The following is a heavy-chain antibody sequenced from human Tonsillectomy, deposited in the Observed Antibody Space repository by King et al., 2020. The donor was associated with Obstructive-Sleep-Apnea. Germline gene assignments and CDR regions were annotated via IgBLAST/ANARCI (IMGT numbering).Heavy chain of an antibody. CDR3: TRGPGSGWYEGSNWFDP. CDR1: GFTFSSYW. Sequence: VQLVESGGGLVQPGGSLRLSCAASGFTFSSYWMHWVCQAPGKGLVWVSRINSDGSSTRYADSVKGRFTVSRDNAKNTLYLQKNSLRAEDTAVYYCTRGPGSGWYEGSNWFDPWGQGTLVTVSS. D-gene: IGHD6-19*01. V-gene: IGHV3-74*01. CDR2: INSDGSST. J-gene: IGHJ5*02.